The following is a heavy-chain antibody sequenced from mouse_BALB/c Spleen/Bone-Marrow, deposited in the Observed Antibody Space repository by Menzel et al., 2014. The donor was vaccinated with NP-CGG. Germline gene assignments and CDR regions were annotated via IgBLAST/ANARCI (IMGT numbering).Heavy chain of an antibody. V-gene: IGHV1-19*01. CDR1: GYTFTDYY. CDR2: VTPYNGGT. CDR3: ARTGY. Sequence: ESQLQQSGPELVKPGASVMMSCKASGYTFTDYYMDWVKQSHGESFEWIGRVTPYNGGTTYNQKFKGKATLTVDKSSSTAYMALNSLTSEDSAVYYCARTGYWGQGTTLTVSS. J-gene: IGHJ2*01.